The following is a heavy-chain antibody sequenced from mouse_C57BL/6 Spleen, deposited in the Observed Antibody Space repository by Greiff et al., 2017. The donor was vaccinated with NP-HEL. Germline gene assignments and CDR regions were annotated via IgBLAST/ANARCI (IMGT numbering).Heavy chain of an antibody. Sequence: QVQLQQSGAELVRPGASVTLSCKASGYTFTDYEMHWVKQTPVHGLEWIGAIDPETGGTAYNQKFKGKAILTADKSSSTAYMELRSLTSEDSAVYYCTRDYGSSLCWYFDVWGTGTTVTVSS. D-gene: IGHD1-1*01. J-gene: IGHJ1*03. CDR2: IDPETGGT. CDR3: TRDYGSSLCWYFDV. V-gene: IGHV1-15*01. CDR1: GYTFTDYE.